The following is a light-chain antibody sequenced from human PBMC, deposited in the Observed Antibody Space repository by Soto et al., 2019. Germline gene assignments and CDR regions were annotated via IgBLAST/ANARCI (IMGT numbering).Light chain of an antibody. J-gene: IGLJ2*01. Sequence: QSALTQPASVSGSPGQSITISCTGTSSDVGNYNLVSWYQQHPGKAPKLKIYEVTKRPSGVSNRFSGSKSGNTASLTISGLQAEDEAHFYCCSYAGSSTPVVFGGGTKLTVL. V-gene: IGLV2-23*02. CDR2: EVT. CDR3: CSYAGSSTPVV. CDR1: SSDVGNYNL.